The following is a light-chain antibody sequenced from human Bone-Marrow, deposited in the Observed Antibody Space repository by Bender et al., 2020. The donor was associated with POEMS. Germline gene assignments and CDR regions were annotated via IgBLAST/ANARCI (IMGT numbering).Light chain of an antibody. CDR1: DSNIGSNY. J-gene: IGLJ3*02. V-gene: IGLV1-47*02. CDR2: SNY. Sequence: QSVLTQPPSASGSPGQRVTISCSGGDSNIGSNYIHWYQQVPGTGPRLVVYSNYQRPSGVPARFSGSKSGTSASLAISDIQSEDEGDYYCSSWDDSLSGWVFGGGTKLTVL. CDR3: SSWDDSLSGWV.